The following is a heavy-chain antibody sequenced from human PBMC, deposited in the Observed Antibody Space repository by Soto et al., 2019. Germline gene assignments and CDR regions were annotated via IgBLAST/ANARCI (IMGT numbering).Heavy chain of an antibody. CDR1: RASLSSNY. V-gene: IGHV4-59*01. D-gene: IGHD1-26*01. CDR2: VWHRGIT. CDR3: ATLPAGVWAGVFDY. J-gene: IGHJ4*02. Sequence: PSETLSLTCIVSRASLSSNYWRWIRQPPGKGPEWIGGVWHRGITNYNPPLESRDTISLDTSKNQLSLKPNSVTTADTAVYYCATLPAGVWAGVFDYWRPGTLVX.